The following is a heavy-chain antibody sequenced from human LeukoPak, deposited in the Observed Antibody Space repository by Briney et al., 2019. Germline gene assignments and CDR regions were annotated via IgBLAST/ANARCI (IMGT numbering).Heavy chain of an antibody. CDR3: AKDRGEVVYGEGFDY. V-gene: IGHV3-23*01. Sequence: GGSLRLSCAASGFPFSSYAMSWVRQAPGKGLEWVSAISGSGGSTYYADSVKGRFTISRDNSKNTLYLQMNSLRAEDTAVYYCAKDRGEVVYGEGFDYWGQGTLVTVSS. CDR2: ISGSGGST. D-gene: IGHD4-17*01. CDR1: GFPFSSYA. J-gene: IGHJ4*02.